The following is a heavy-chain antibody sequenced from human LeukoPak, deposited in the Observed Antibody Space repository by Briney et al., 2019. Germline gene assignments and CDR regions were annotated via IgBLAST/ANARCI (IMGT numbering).Heavy chain of an antibody. CDR1: GGSISSGSYY. Sequence: KTSETLSLTCTVSGGSISSGSYYWSWIRQPAGKGLEWIGRIYTSGSTNYNPSLKSRVTISVDTSKNQFSLKLSSVTAADTAVYYCARATKRQLLGAFDIWGQGAMVTVSS. D-gene: IGHD1-1*01. CDR2: IYTSGST. V-gene: IGHV4-61*02. CDR3: ARATKRQLLGAFDI. J-gene: IGHJ3*02.